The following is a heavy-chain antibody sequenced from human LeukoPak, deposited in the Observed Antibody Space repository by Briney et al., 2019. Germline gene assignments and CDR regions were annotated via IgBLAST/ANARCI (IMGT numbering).Heavy chain of an antibody. CDR3: ARDRPGSYWYFDL. CDR2: IYYLGST. V-gene: IGHV4-59*01. J-gene: IGHJ2*01. Sequence: SETLSLTCTVSGVSISSYYWSWIRQPPGKGLEWVGHIYYLGSTNYNPSLKSRVTISIDTSKNYFSLKLNSVIAADTAVFYCARDRPGSYWYFDLWGRGTLVTVSS. CDR1: GVSISSYY. D-gene: IGHD3-10*01.